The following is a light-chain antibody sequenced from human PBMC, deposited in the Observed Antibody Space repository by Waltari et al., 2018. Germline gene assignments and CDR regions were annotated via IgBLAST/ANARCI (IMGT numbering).Light chain of an antibody. CDR3: QVWDRSYDQWV. CDR1: NTGSKD. Sequence: SYVLTQPPSVSVAPGNTATITCAGTNTGSKDVHWYQQNPARAPMLVVHDDSDRPSGIPDRFSGSNSGNTATLTISRVEAGDEADYYCQVWDRSYDQWVFGGGTKLTVL. CDR2: DDS. V-gene: IGLV3-21*03. J-gene: IGLJ3*02.